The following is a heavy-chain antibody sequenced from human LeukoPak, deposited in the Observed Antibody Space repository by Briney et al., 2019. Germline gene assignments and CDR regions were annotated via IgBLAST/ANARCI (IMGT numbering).Heavy chain of an antibody. CDR2: ISSTSTTI. V-gene: IGHV3-48*04. CDR1: GFTFSSYN. CDR3: ATYSSSNGREFQY. D-gene: IGHD2-2*01. Sequence: GGSLRLSCAASGFTFSSYNMDWVRQAPGKGLEWISYISSTSTTIYYADSVKGRFTISRDNAKNSLYLQMDSLTAEDTAVYYCATYSSSNGREFQYWGQGTLVAVSS. J-gene: IGHJ1*01.